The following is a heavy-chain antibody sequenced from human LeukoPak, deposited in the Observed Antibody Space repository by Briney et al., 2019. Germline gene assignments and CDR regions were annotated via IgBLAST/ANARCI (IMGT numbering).Heavy chain of an antibody. CDR1: GFTFSSYA. CDR3: AKDLRSSNYYFFDY. D-gene: IGHD6-13*01. CDR2: ISGSGSST. J-gene: IGHJ4*02. Sequence: PGGSLRLSCAASGFTFSSYAMSWVRQAPGKGLEWVSGISGSGSSTYYADSVKGRFTISRDNSKSTLYLQMNSLRAEDTAVYYCAKDLRSSNYYFFDYWGQGTLVTVSS. V-gene: IGHV3-23*01.